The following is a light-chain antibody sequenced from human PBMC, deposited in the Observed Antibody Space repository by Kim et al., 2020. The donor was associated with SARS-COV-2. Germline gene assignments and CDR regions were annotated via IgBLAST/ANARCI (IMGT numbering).Light chain of an antibody. V-gene: IGLV1-47*02. J-gene: IGLJ3*02. CDR3: AVWDDSLTGPV. CDR1: TSNIGSNS. Sequence: GQSVTISCSGGTSNIGSNSVYWYQQLPGTAPKLLIHNTNLRPLGVPDRFSGSRSGTSASLAISGLQSEDEADYFCAVWDDSLTGPVFGGGTQLTVL. CDR2: NTN.